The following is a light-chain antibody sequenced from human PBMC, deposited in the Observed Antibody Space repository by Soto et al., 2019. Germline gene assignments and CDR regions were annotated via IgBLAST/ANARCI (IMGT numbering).Light chain of an antibody. Sequence: IVLTQSPATLSLSPWDRATLSCRASQSVSRSLTWYQQKPGQAPRLLIYDASTRATGIPPRFSGSGSGTDFTLTISRLEPEDFAVHYCQQYGSSPGTFGQGTKVDIK. CDR3: QQYGSSPGT. CDR2: DAS. J-gene: IGKJ1*01. V-gene: IGKV3-20*01. CDR1: QSVSRS.